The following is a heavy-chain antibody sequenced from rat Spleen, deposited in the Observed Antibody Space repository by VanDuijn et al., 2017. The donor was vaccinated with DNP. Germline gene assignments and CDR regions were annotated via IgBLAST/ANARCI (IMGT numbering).Heavy chain of an antibody. Sequence: EVQLVESGGGLVQPGRSMKLSCAASGFTFSDYGMAWVLQTPTKGLEWVASISSDGSLAYYRDSVKGRFTISRDNAKSTLYLQMDSLRSEDTATYYCATQRYYDGTYYYGFDYWGQGVMVTVSS. V-gene: IGHV5-25*01. CDR1: GFTFSDYG. D-gene: IGHD1-12*02. CDR2: ISSDGSLA. J-gene: IGHJ2*01. CDR3: ATQRYYDGTYYYGFDY.